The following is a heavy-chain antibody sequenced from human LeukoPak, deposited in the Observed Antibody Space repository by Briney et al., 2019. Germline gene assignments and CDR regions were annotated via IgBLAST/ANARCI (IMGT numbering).Heavy chain of an antibody. D-gene: IGHD4-17*01. J-gene: IGHJ4*02. V-gene: IGHV3-23*01. CDR3: AKVPTYGDYIDY. Sequence: GGSLRLSCAASGFTFSRFPMSWVRQAPGKGLEWVSGISGSGSSTFYADSVKGRFTISRDNSKNTLYLQLNSLRAEDTAVYYCAKVPTYGDYIDYWGQGTLVTVSS. CDR2: ISGSGSST. CDR1: GFTFSRFP.